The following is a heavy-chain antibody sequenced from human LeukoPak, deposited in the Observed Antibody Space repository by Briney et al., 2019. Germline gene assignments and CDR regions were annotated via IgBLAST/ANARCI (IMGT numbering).Heavy chain of an antibody. V-gene: IGHV4-30-2*01. CDR3: ARYDSSGSWFDP. D-gene: IGHD3-22*01. J-gene: IGHJ5*02. Sequence: SETLSLTCAVSGGSISSGGYSWSWIRQPPGKGLEWIGYIYHSGSTNYNPSLKSRVTISVDRSKNQFSLKLSSVTAADTAVYYCARYDSSGSWFDPWGQGTLVTVSS. CDR2: IYHSGST. CDR1: GGSISSGGYS.